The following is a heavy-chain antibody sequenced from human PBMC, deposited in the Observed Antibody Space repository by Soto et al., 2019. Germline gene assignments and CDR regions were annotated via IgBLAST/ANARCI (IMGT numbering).Heavy chain of an antibody. V-gene: IGHV4-39*01. D-gene: IGHD3-10*01. CDR2: IYHSGSA. CDR3: ARLEARITMVRGVILRAIEY. Sequence: SETLSLTCTVSDGSISSSSYYWGWIRQPPGKGLEWIGSIYHSGSAYYNPSLKSRVTISVDTSKNQFSLKLSSVTAADTAVYYCARLEARITMVRGVILRAIEYWGQGTLVTVSS. CDR1: DGSISSSSYY. J-gene: IGHJ4*02.